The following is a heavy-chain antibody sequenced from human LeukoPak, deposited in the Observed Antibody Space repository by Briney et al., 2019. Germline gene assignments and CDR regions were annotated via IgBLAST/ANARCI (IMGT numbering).Heavy chain of an antibody. V-gene: IGHV3-23*01. D-gene: IGHD3-22*01. CDR2: ISGSGGST. CDR1: GFTFSSYA. Sequence: PGGSLRLSCAASGFTFSSYAMTWVRQAPGKGLEWVSAISGSGGSTYYADSVKGRFTISRDNSNNTLYLQMNSLRAEDTAVYYCYIPFHDTSAYKGHWGQGTLVTVSS. CDR3: YIPFHDTSAYKGH. J-gene: IGHJ4*02.